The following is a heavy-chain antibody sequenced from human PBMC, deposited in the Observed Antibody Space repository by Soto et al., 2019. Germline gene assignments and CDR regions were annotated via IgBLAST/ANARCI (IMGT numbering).Heavy chain of an antibody. CDR1: GYSFTSYW. CDR3: ARHELHYYDSSGNDAFDI. J-gene: IGHJ3*02. V-gene: IGHV5-10-1*01. D-gene: IGHD3-22*01. Sequence: GESLKISCKGSGYSFTSYWISWVRQMPGKGLEWMGRIDPSDSYTNYSPSFQGHVTISADKSISTAYLQWSSLKASDTAMYYSARHELHYYDSSGNDAFDIWGQGTMVTVSS. CDR2: IDPSDSYT.